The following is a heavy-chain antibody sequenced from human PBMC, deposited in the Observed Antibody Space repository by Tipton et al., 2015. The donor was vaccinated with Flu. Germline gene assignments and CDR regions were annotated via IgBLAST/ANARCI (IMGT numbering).Heavy chain of an antibody. CDR2: INGDGSST. V-gene: IGHV3-74*01. Sequence: SLRLSCAASEFIFSTSWMHWVRQGPGKGLEWVSRINGDGSSTTYADSVKGRFTISRDDSKDMLYLQMNGLRADDTAVYYCARDGPEWNYFAYMDVWGKGIKVTVSS. CDR3: ARDGPEWNYFAYMDV. J-gene: IGHJ6*03. CDR1: EFIFSTSW. D-gene: IGHD3-3*01.